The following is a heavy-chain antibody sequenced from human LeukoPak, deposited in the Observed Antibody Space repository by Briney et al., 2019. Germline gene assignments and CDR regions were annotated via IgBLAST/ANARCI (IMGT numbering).Heavy chain of an antibody. CDR1: GGSFSDYY. Sequence: SETLSLTCAVYGGSFSDYYWSWIRQPPGKGLEWIGEINHSGGTNYNPSLKSRVTISVDTSKNQFSLKLSSVTAADTALYYCARGRLYGGWYRWDYFDYWGQGTLVTVSS. V-gene: IGHV4-34*01. D-gene: IGHD6-19*01. CDR3: ARGRLYGGWYRWDYFDY. J-gene: IGHJ4*02. CDR2: INHSGGT.